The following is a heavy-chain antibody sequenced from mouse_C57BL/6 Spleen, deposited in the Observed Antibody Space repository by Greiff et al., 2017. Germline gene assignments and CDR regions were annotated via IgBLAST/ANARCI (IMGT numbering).Heavy chain of an antibody. CDR1: GYTFTDYN. V-gene: IGHV1-18*01. Sequence: VQLQQSGPELVKPGASVKIPCKASGYTFTDYNMDWVKQSHGKSLEWIGDITPNNGGTIYNQKFKGKATLTVDKSSSTAYMELRSLTSEDTAVYYCARPPYFDYWGQGTTLTVSS. CDR3: ARPPYFDY. J-gene: IGHJ2*01. CDR2: ITPNNGGT.